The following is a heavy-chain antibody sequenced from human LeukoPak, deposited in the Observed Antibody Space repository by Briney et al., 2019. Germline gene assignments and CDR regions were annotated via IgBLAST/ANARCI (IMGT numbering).Heavy chain of an antibody. D-gene: IGHD2-2*02. CDR1: GYTLTCYL. V-gene: IGHV1-2*02. CDR3: ARDSDFCSSSGCYTRWFDP. Sequence: ASVKVSCKASGYTLTCYLMHWVRQAPGQGLEWMGWINPNSGGTNYAQKFHGRVTITRATYISTAYMALSRLRSDDTAVYYWARDSDFCSSSGCYTRWFDPWGQGTLVTVSS. CDR2: INPNSGGT. J-gene: IGHJ5*02.